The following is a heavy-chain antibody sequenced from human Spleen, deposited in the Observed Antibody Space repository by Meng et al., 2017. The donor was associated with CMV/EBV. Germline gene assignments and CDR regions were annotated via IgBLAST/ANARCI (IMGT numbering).Heavy chain of an antibody. V-gene: IGHV3-11*01. D-gene: IGHD1-26*01. J-gene: IGHJ4*02. Sequence: GGSLRLSCAASGFTVSNNYMSWVRQAPGKGLEWISYISSSGGTMYYADSVKGRFIISRDNTKNSLYLQMNSLRSDDTAVYYCARAGVGAASAFDYWGQGTLVTVSS. CDR2: ISSSGGTM. CDR3: ARAGVGAASAFDY. CDR1: GFTVSNNY.